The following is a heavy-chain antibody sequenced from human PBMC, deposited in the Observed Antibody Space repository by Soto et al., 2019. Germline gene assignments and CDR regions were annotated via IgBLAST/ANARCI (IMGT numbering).Heavy chain of an antibody. D-gene: IGHD6-13*01. CDR1: GFTFSSYG. J-gene: IGHJ6*02. V-gene: IGHV3-33*01. CDR2: IWYDGSNK. CDR3: ARNRIAAAERYYYYGMDV. Sequence: TGGSLRLSCAASGFTFSSYGMHWVRQAPGKGLEWVAVIWYDGSNKYYADSVKGRFTISRDNSKNTLYLQMNSLRAEDTAVYYCARNRIAAAERYYYYGMDVWGQGTTVTVSS.